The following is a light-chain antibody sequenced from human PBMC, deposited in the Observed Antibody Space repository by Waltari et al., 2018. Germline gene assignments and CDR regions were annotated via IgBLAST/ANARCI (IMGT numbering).Light chain of an antibody. CDR1: QGISSY. V-gene: IGKV1-9*01. CDR2: AAS. CDR3: QQLNSYPIT. J-gene: IGKJ5*01. Sequence: DIQLTQSPSFLSASVGDRVTITCRASQGISSYLAWYQHKPGKAPKLLIYAASTLQSGVPSRFSGSGSGTEFTLTISSLQPEDFATYYGQQLNSYPITFGQGTRLEIK.